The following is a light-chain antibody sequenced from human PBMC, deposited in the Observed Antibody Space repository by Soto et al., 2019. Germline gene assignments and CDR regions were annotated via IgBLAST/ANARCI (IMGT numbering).Light chain of an antibody. V-gene: IGLV2-14*01. CDR3: SSYTSSSTRV. CDR2: EVS. CDR1: SSDVGGYNY. Sequence: QSALTQPASVSGSPGQSITISCTGTSSDVGGYNYVSWYQQHPAKAPKLMIYEVSNRPSGVSNRLSGSKSGNTASLTISGLQAEDEADYYCSSYTSSSTRVFGGGTKLTVL. J-gene: IGLJ3*02.